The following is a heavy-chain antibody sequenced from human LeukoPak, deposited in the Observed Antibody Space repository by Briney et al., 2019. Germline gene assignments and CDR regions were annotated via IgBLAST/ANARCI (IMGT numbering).Heavy chain of an antibody. CDR3: AKRRSSTTGSPFDY. Sequence: AGGSLRLSRAASGFMFADYAMHWVRQVPGKGLEWVSGITWDSASSGYADSVEGRFTISRDNAKNSLYLQMNSLRAEDTALYYCAKRRSSTTGSPFDYWGQGTLVAVSA. D-gene: IGHD2/OR15-2a*01. CDR2: ITWDSASS. V-gene: IGHV3-9*01. J-gene: IGHJ4*02. CDR1: GFMFADYA.